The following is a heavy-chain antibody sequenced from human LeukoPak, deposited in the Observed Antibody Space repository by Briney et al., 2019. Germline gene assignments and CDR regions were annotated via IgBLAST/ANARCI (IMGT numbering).Heavy chain of an antibody. CDR1: GYTFTSYG. Sequence: ASVKVSCKASGYTFTSYGISWVRQAPGQGLEWMGWISAYNGNTNYAQKLQGRVTMTTDTSTSTAYMELRSLRSDDTAVYYCARDRGTEAAAGLNWLGPWGQGTLVTVSS. CDR2: ISAYNGNT. D-gene: IGHD6-13*01. J-gene: IGHJ5*02. V-gene: IGHV1-18*01. CDR3: ARDRGTEAAAGLNWLGP.